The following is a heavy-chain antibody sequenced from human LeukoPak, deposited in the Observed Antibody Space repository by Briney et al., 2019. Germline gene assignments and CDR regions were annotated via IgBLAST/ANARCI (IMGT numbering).Heavy chain of an antibody. CDR1: GFTLSSYA. CDR3: AKDLGFSSGWFDY. J-gene: IGHJ4*02. CDR2: ISGSGGST. Sequence: AGSLRPSCAASGFTLSSYAMSWVSQAAGKGMEWVSAISGSGGSTYYADSVKGRFTISRDNSKNTLYLQMNSLRAEDTAVYYCAKDLGFSSGWFDYWGQGTLVTVSS. V-gene: IGHV3-23*01. D-gene: IGHD6-19*01.